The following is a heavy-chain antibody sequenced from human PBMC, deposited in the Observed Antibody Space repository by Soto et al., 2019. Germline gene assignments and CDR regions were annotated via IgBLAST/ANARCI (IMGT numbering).Heavy chain of an antibody. CDR1: GFTLSDRY. D-gene: IGHD5-12*01. V-gene: IGHV3-72*01. CDR3: VRGYRGVDY. Sequence: EVQLVESGGGLVQPGGSLRLSCEVSGFTLSDRYMDWVRQAPGRGLEWLGRSGNKANSYTTEYAASVKGRFTVSRDESRNFFFLQMSSLRMEDTAMYSCVRGYRGVDYWGQGALVTVSS. J-gene: IGHJ4*02. CDR2: SGNKANSYTT.